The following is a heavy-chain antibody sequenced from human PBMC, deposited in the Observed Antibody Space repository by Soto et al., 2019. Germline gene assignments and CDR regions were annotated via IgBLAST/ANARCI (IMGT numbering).Heavy chain of an antibody. Sequence: ASVKVSCKASGYTFTSYDINWVRQATGQGLEWMGWMDPNSGNTGYAQKFQGRVTMTRNTSISTAYMELSSLRSEDTAVYYCARFDFGVVTSDDYWGQGTLVTVSS. D-gene: IGHD3-3*01. J-gene: IGHJ4*02. CDR1: GYTFTSYD. CDR3: ARFDFGVVTSDDY. CDR2: MDPNSGNT. V-gene: IGHV1-8*01.